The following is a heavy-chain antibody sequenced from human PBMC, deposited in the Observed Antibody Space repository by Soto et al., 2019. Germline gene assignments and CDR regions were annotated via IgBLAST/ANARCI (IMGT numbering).Heavy chain of an antibody. CDR1: GYTFNNYD. D-gene: IGHD3-10*01. J-gene: IGHJ5*01. V-gene: IGHV1-8*02. CDR3: TRAYGAETFDF. CDR2: MNPNSGNT. Sequence: ASVKVSCKASGYTFNNYDLHWVRQAPGNGLEWMGWMNPNSGNTGYAQTFRGRVTMTQNTAIGTAYMELSSLSSDDTATYDCTRAYGAETFDFWGQGTRVTVSS.